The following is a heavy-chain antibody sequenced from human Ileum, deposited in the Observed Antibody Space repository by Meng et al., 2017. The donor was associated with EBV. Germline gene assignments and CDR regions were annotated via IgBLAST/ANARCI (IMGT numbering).Heavy chain of an antibody. D-gene: IGHD2-15*01. CDR1: GLTFSKQI. CDR2: ISSENYT. CDR3: TRQGQDL. J-gene: IGHJ4*02. Sequence: QVKGVGTGGVVVHARRSLRLSCVVSGLTFSKQIIHWIRQAPGEGLDWVAVISSENYTYYSDSVKGRFTITRDNSANTVYLQMDNLGPQDTALYFCTRQGQDLWGQGTLVTVSS. V-gene: IGHV3-30*03.